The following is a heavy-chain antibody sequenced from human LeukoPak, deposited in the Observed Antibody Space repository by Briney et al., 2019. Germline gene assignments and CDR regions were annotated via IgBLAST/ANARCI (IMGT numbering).Heavy chain of an antibody. Sequence: GESLKISCKGSGYSFSNYWIGWVRQIPGKGLEWMGIIYPSDSDTRYSPSFQGQVTISADRSISTAYLQWSSLKASDSAMYYCGRPEYYGSGSYYKPPLYWGQGTLVTVSS. CDR1: GYSFSNYW. CDR3: GRPEYYGSGSYYKPPLY. V-gene: IGHV5-51*01. CDR2: IYPSDSDT. J-gene: IGHJ4*02. D-gene: IGHD3-10*01.